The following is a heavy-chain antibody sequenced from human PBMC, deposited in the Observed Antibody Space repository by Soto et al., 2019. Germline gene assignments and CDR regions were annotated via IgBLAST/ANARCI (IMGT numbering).Heavy chain of an antibody. V-gene: IGHV3-30-3*01. Sequence: QVQLVESGGGVVQPGRSLRLSCAASGFTFSSYAMHRVRQAPGKGLEWVAVISYDGSNKYYADSVKGRFTISRDNSKNTLYLQMNSLRAEDTAVYYCARGAYGFDYWGQGTLVTVSS. CDR2: ISYDGSNK. CDR3: ARGAYGFDY. J-gene: IGHJ4*02. CDR1: GFTFSSYA. D-gene: IGHD2-21*01.